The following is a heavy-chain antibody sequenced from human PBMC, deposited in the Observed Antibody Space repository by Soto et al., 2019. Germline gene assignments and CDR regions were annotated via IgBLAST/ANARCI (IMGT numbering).Heavy chain of an antibody. CDR1: GGSISSGDYY. D-gene: IGHD6-19*01. Sequence: QVQLQESGPGLVQPSQTLSLTCTVSGGSISSGDYYWSWIRQPPGKGLEWIGYIYYSGSTYYNPSLKSRVTISVDTSKNQFSLKLSSVTAADTAVYYCARHWRAVAGTFDYWGQGTLVTVSS. CDR2: IYYSGST. CDR3: ARHWRAVAGTFDY. V-gene: IGHV4-30-4*01. J-gene: IGHJ4*02.